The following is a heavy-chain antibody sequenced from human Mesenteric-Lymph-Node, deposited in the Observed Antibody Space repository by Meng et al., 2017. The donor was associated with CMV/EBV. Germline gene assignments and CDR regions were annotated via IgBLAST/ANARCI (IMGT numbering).Heavy chain of an antibody. CDR1: GFTVSSNY. CDR3: AKGGFLEWSPPYCYGMDA. V-gene: IGHV3-7*03. CDR2: IKQDGSEK. Sequence: GGSLRLSCAASGFTVSSNYMSWVRQAPGKGLEWVANIKQDGSEKYYVDSVKGRFTISRDNAKNSLYLQMNSLRTEDTALYYCAKGGFLEWSPPYCYGMDAWGQGTTVTVSS. J-gene: IGHJ6*02. D-gene: IGHD3-3*01.